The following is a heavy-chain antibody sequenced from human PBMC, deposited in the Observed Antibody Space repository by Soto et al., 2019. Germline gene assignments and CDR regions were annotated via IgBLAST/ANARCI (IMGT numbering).Heavy chain of an antibody. J-gene: IGHJ4*02. CDR1: GGSISSYY. Sequence: SETLSLTCIVSGGSISSYYWSWIRQPPGKGLEWIGNIYDSGSTNYNPSLKSRVTISLDTSKNHFSLKLSSVTAADTAVYYCARDNYFDYWGQGTLVNVSS. CDR3: ARDNYFDY. CDR2: IYDSGST. V-gene: IGHV4-59*01.